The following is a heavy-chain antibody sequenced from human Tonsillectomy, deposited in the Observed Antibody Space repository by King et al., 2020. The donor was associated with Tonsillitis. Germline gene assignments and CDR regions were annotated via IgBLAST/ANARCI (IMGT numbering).Heavy chain of an antibody. CDR1: GDSITSSSSS. CDR3: ASSDYVLSSYGMDV. CDR2: IYYSGST. Sequence: QLQESGPGLVKPSETLSLTCTVSGDSITSSSSSWGWIRQPPGKGLEWIGTIYYSGSTYYNPSLKSRVTISVDTSKNQFSLNLSSVTAADTAVYYCASSDYVLSSYGMDVWGHGTTVTVSS. J-gene: IGHJ6*02. D-gene: IGHD4-17*01. V-gene: IGHV4-39*01.